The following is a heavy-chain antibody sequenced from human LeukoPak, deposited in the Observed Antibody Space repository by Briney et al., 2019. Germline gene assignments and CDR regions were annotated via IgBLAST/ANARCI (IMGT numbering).Heavy chain of an antibody. D-gene: IGHD1-14*01. CDR1: GYTFTGYY. V-gene: IGHV1-8*03. Sequence: ASVKVSCKASGYTFTGYYMHWVRQAPAQGLEWMGWINPNTGNTGYAQKFQGRVTITRDTSISTAYMELSSLRSEDTAVYFCARSGTGDERIGVDNWGQGTLVTVSS. CDR2: INPNTGNT. J-gene: IGHJ4*02. CDR3: ARSGTGDERIGVDN.